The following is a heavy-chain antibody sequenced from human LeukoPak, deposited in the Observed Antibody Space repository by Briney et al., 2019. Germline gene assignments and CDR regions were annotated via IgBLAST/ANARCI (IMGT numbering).Heavy chain of an antibody. J-gene: IGHJ4*02. Sequence: ASVKVSCKGSVYTFTSYLISWVRQPPGQRGDGVGGSSAYNGNTNYAQKLQGRVTMTTDTSTSTAYMELRSLRSDDTAVYYCARANYDSSGYYFDYWGQGTLVTVSS. CDR1: VYTFTSYL. D-gene: IGHD3-22*01. CDR3: ARANYDSSGYYFDY. V-gene: IGHV1-18*01. CDR2: SSAYNGNT.